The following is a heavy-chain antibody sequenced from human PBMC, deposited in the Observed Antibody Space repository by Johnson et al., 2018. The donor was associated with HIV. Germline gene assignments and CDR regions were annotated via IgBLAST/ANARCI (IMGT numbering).Heavy chain of an antibody. D-gene: IGHD6-13*01. CDR3: ASNAAGTMHAFDI. Sequence: QMQLVESGGGVVQPGRSLRLSCAASGFTFSSYAMHWVRQAPGKGLAWVAVISYAGRNKYYPDSVKGRFPISRDNSKNTLYLQMNSLRAEDTAVYYCASNAAGTMHAFDIWGQGTMVTVSS. J-gene: IGHJ3*02. V-gene: IGHV3-30-3*01. CDR1: GFTFSSYA. CDR2: ISYAGRNK.